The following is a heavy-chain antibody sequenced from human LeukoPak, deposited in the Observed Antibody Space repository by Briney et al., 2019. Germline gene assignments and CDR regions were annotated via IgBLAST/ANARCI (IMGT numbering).Heavy chain of an antibody. J-gene: IGHJ4*02. CDR1: GFTFSSYG. Sequence: GGSLRLSCAASGFTFSSYGMHWVRQAPGKGLERVAVISYDGSNKYYADSVKGRFTISRDNSKNTLYLQMNSLRAEDTAVYYCAKDPRGYSYGGIDYWGQGTLVTVSS. CDR3: AKDPRGYSYGGIDY. D-gene: IGHD5-18*01. CDR2: ISYDGSNK. V-gene: IGHV3-30*18.